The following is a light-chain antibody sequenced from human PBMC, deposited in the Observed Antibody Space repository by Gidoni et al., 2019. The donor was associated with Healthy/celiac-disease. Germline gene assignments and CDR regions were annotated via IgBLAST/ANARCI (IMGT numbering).Light chain of an antibody. CDR2: AAS. Sequence: IQLTQSPSSLSASVGDRFTITCRASQGISSYLAWYQQKPGKAPKLLIYAASTLQSGVPSRFIGSGSGTDFTLTISSLQPEDFATYYCQQLNSYPITLGQGTRLEIK. V-gene: IGKV1-9*01. CDR3: QQLNSYPIT. J-gene: IGKJ5*01. CDR1: QGISSY.